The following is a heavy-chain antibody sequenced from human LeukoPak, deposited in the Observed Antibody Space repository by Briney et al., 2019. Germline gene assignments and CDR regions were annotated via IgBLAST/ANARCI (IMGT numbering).Heavy chain of an antibody. V-gene: IGHV4-39*01. CDR3: ARRDTSSGYYVFIY. J-gene: IGHJ4*02. D-gene: IGHD3-22*01. Sequence: PSETLSLTCTVSGGSLSSGSYYWGWIRQPPGKGLQWIGSIYYSGITNCNPSLKSRVTISVDTSKNQFSLKLSSVTAADTAVYYCARRDTSSGYYVFIYWGQGTLVTVSS. CDR2: IYYSGIT. CDR1: GGSLSSGSYY.